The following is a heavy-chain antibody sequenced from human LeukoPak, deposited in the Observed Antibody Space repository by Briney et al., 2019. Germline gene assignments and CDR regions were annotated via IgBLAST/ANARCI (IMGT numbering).Heavy chain of an antibody. CDR2: IIPILGIA. V-gene: IGHV1-69*04. J-gene: IGHJ6*02. CDR1: GGTFSSYA. D-gene: IGHD3-10*01. CDR3: ARQIHGSGSYYKIYYYYGMDV. Sequence: GASVKVSCKASGGTFSSYAISWVRQAPGQGLEWMGRIIPILGIANYAQKFQGRVTITADKSTSTAYMELSSLRAEDTAVYYCARQIHGSGSYYKIYYYYGMDVWGQGTTVTVSS.